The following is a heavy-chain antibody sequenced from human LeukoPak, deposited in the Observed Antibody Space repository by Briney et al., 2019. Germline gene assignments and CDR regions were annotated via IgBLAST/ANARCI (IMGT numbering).Heavy chain of an antibody. J-gene: IGHJ4*02. CDR1: GFTFSSYA. Sequence: GRSLRLSCAASGFTFSSYAMHWVRQAPGKGLEWVTLISYDGNNEYYADSVKGRFTISRDNSKNTLYLQMNSLRAEDTAFYYCARGMVGASLDCWGQGTLVTVSS. CDR2: ISYDGNNE. V-gene: IGHV3-30-3*01. D-gene: IGHD1-26*01. CDR3: ARGMVGASLDC.